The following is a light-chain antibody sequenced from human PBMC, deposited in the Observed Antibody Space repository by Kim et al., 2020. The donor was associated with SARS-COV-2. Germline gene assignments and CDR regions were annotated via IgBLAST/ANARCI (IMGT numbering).Light chain of an antibody. CDR3: QHYGISPMYT. J-gene: IGKJ2*01. CDR1: QSVSRKP. CDR2: GAS. V-gene: IGKV3-20*01. Sequence: SPGKRATLSCRARQSVSRKPLAWYQQKPGQAPRLLIYGASSRAAGIPDRFSGSGSGTDLTLTISRLEPEDIAVYYCQHYGISPMYTFGQGTKLEI.